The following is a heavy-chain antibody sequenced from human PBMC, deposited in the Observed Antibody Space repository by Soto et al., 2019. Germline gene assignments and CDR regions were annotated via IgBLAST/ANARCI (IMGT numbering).Heavy chain of an antibody. V-gene: IGHV5-10-1*01. CDR3: AMTGVGSDSSSWIDAFEI. J-gene: IGHJ3*02. CDR1: GYIFSIYW. D-gene: IGHD6-13*01. CDR2: IDPSDSYT. Sequence: PGESLKISCKASGYIFSIYWIGWVRQMPGKGLEWMGRIDPSDSYTNYSPSFQGHVTISADKSISTAYLQWSSLKASDTAMYYCAMTGVGSDSSSWIDAFEIWGQGTMVTVSS.